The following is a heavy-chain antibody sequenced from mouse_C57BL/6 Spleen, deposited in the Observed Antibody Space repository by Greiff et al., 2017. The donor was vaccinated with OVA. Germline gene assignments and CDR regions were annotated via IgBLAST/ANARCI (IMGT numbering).Heavy chain of an antibody. CDR3: ARHEEGYYGSSLSFDY. J-gene: IGHJ2*01. CDR2: FYPGSGSI. Sequence: QVQLKQSGAELVKPGASVKLSCKASGYTFTEYTIHWVKQRSGQGLEWIGWFYPGSGSIKYNEKFKDKATLTADKSSSTVYMELSRLTSEDSAVYFCARHEEGYYGSSLSFDYWGQGTTLTVSS. D-gene: IGHD1-1*01. CDR1: GYTFTEYT. V-gene: IGHV1-62-2*01.